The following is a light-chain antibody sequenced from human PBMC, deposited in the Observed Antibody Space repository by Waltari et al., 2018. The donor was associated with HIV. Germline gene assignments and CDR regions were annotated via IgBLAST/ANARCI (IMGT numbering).Light chain of an antibody. J-gene: IGKJ5*01. V-gene: IGKV3-15*01. CDR1: QSVSSD. CDR3: QQYNNWPPIT. CDR2: GAS. Sequence: ERVMTQSPATLSVSPGERATLSCRASQSVSSDLAWYQQKPGQAPRLLIYGASTMATGIPARFSGSGSGTEFTLTISSLQSEDFAIYYCQQYNNWPPITFGQGTRLEIK.